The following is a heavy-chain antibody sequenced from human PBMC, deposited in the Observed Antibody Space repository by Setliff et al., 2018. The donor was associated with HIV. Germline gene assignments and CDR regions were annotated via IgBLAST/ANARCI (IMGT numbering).Heavy chain of an antibody. CDR3: ARLFQWMSYSFDI. D-gene: IGHD5-12*01. Sequence: SETLSLTCTVSGGSISTSSYYWGWIRQPPGKGLEWIGSIYSSGNTYYSPSPKNRVSMSVDRSRNQFSLKLSSVTAADTAVYYCARLFQWMSYSFDIWGQGTMVTVSS. CDR2: IYSSGNT. CDR1: GGSISTSSYY. J-gene: IGHJ3*02. V-gene: IGHV4-39*01.